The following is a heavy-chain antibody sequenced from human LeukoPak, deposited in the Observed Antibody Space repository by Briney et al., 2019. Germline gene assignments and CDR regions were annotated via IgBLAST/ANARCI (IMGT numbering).Heavy chain of an antibody. J-gene: IGHJ3*02. D-gene: IGHD3-10*01. CDR1: GYTFTSYG. Sequence: GASVKVSCKASGYTFTSYGISWVRQAPGQGLEWMGWISAYNGNTNYAQKLQGRVTMTTDTSTSTVYMELRSLRSDDTAVYYCAKVPERITMVRGVIYDAFDIWGQGTMVTVSS. V-gene: IGHV1-18*01. CDR2: ISAYNGNT. CDR3: AKVPERITMVRGVIYDAFDI.